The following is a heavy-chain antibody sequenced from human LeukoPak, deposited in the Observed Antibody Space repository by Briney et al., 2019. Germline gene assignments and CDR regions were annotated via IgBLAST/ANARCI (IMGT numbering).Heavy chain of an antibody. J-gene: IGHJ5*02. Sequence: ASVKVSCKASGYTFTGYYMHWVRQAPGQGLEWMGWVNPNSGGTNYAQKFQGRVTMTRDTSISTAYMELSRLRSDDTAVYYCARDTAMVTYWFDPWGQGTLVTVSS. CDR2: VNPNSGGT. CDR3: ARDTAMVTYWFDP. CDR1: GYTFTGYY. V-gene: IGHV1-2*02. D-gene: IGHD5-18*01.